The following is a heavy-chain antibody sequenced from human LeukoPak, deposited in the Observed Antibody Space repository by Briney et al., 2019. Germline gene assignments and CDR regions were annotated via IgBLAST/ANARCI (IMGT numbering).Heavy chain of an antibody. CDR1: GFMFRSYA. CDR3: AKGDVLLWFGWPFDY. J-gene: IGHJ4*02. CDR2: ISGSGANT. Sequence: GGSLRLSCAASGFMFRSYAMTWVRQAPGKRLEWVSAISGSGANTNYAEAVKGRFTTSRDNSKNRLYLQMNSLRADDTAIYYCAKGDVLLWFGWPFDYWGQGTLVTVSS. V-gene: IGHV3-23*01. D-gene: IGHD3-10*01.